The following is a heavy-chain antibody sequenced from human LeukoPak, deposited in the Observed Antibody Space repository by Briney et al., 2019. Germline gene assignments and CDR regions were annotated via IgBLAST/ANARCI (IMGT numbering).Heavy chain of an antibody. CDR2: IIPIFGTV. CDR1: GGTFSSYA. CDR3: ARGPNYYGSGSYRNYYYYMDV. V-gene: IGHV1-69*05. J-gene: IGHJ6*03. D-gene: IGHD3-10*01. Sequence: SVKVSCKASGGTFSSYAISWVRQAPGQGLEWMGGIIPIFGTVNYAQKFQGRVTITTDESTSTAYMELSSLRSEDTAVYYCARGPNYYGSGSYRNYYYYMDVWGKGTTVTVSS.